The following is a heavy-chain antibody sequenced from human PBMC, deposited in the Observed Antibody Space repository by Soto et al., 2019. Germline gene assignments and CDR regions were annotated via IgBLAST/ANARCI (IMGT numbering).Heavy chain of an antibody. V-gene: IGHV1-46*01. CDR2: INPSGGST. J-gene: IGHJ4*02. CDR1: GGTFSSYA. Sequence: ASVKVSCKASGGTFSSYAISWVRQAPGQGLEWMGIINPSGGSTSYAQKFQGRVTMTRDTSTSTVYMELSSLRSEDTAVYYCARSSDSSGYQGAFDYWGQGTLVTVSS. D-gene: IGHD3-22*01. CDR3: ARSSDSSGYQGAFDY.